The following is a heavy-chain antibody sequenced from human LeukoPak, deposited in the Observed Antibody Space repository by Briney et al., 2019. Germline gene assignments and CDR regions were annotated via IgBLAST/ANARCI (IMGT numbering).Heavy chain of an antibody. CDR1: GFTFDDYG. CDR3: ARDTYCSSTSCSPGGYFDY. D-gene: IGHD2-2*01. J-gene: IGHJ4*02. V-gene: IGHV3-20*04. CDR2: INWNGGST. Sequence: PGGSLRLSCAASGFTFDDYGMSWVRQAPGKGLEWVSGINWNGGSTGYADSVKGRFTISRDNAKNSLYLQMNSLRAEDTALYYCARDTYCSSTSCSPGGYFDYWGQGTLVTVSS.